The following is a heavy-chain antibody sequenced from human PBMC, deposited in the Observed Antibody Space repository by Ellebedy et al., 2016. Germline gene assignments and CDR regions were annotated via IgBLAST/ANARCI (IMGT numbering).Heavy chain of an antibody. CDR2: MYPRGRA. CDR3: ASLVAGTYYYHMDV. D-gene: IGHD6-19*01. Sequence: SETLSLTCTVSGYSISNGYYWGWIRQPPGRGLEWIGSMYPRGRAYYNPSLKGRVTISLDKSKNQFSLRLDSVTAADTAVYYCASLVAGTYYYHMDVWGKGTTVTVSS. CDR1: GYSISNGYY. J-gene: IGHJ6*03. V-gene: IGHV4-38-2*02.